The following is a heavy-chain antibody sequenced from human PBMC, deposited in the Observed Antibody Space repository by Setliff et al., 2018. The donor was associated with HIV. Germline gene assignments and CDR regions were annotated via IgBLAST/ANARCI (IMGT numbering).Heavy chain of an antibody. CDR1: GYSFTTYS. J-gene: IGHJ4*02. D-gene: IGHD3-22*01. Sequence: ASVKVSCKASGYSFTTYSINWLRQAPEQGPEWMGWIHTSTGKPTYVRDFTGRFVFSLDTSVNTAFLQISDLKTEDTAVYYCARNSPFPPSSGAHFDFWGPGTLVTVSS. V-gene: IGHV7-4-1*02. CDR3: ARNSPFPPSSGAHFDF. CDR2: IHTSTGKP.